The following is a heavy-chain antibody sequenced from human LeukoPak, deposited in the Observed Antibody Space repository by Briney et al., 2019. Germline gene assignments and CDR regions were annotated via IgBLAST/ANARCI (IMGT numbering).Heavy chain of an antibody. V-gene: IGHV1-46*01. D-gene: IGHD3-22*01. CDR3: ASGYYDSSGYYPPVY. CDR1: GYTFTSYY. CDR2: INPSGGST. Sequence: GASVKVSCKASGYTFTSYYMHWVRQAPGQGLEWMGVINPSGGSTSYAQKFQGRVTMTRDTSTSTVYMELSSLRSEDTAVYYCASGYYDSSGYYPPVYWGQGTLVTVSS. J-gene: IGHJ4*02.